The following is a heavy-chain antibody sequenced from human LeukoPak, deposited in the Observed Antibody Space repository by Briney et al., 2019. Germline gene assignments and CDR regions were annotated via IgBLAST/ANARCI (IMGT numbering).Heavy chain of an antibody. J-gene: IGHJ4*02. CDR2: IIPILGIA. CDR3: ARGRSYYDSSGYPFHFDY. V-gene: IGHV1-69*04. Sequence: ASVKVSCKASGGTFSSYAISWVRQAPGQGLEWMGRIIPILGIANYAQKFQGRVTITADKSTSTAYMELSSLRSEDTAVYYCARGRSYYDSSGYPFHFDYWGQGTLVTVSS. CDR1: GGTFSSYA. D-gene: IGHD3-22*01.